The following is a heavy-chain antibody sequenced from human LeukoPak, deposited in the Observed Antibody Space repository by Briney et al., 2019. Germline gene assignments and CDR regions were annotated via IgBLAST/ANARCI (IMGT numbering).Heavy chain of an antibody. J-gene: IGHJ4*02. V-gene: IGHV4-31*03. CDR3: AGEDTISLFDY. D-gene: IGHD3-3*01. CDR1: GGSIGSGGYY. Sequence: SQTLSLTCTVSGGSIGSGGYYWSWIRQHPGKGLEWIGYIYYSGSTYYNPSLKSRVIISVDTSKNQFSLKLSSVTAADTAVYYCAGEDTISLFDYWGQGTLVAVSS. CDR2: IYYSGST.